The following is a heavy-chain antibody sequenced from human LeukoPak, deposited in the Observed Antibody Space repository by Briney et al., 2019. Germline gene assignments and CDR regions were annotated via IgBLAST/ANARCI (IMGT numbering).Heavy chain of an antibody. Sequence: GGSLRLSCAASGFTFSSYAMSWVRPAPGKGLEWVSAMSGSGGSTYYADSVKGRFTISRDNSKNTLYLQMNSRRAEDTALYYCAKGDSSGYYTAAFDYWGQGTLVTVSS. CDR3: AKGDSSGYYTAAFDY. D-gene: IGHD3-22*01. CDR1: GFTFSSYA. J-gene: IGHJ4*02. CDR2: MSGSGGST. V-gene: IGHV3-23*01.